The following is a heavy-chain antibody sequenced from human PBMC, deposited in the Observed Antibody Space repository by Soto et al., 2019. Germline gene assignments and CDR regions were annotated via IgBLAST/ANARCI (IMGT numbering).Heavy chain of an antibody. CDR3: ATDPLLLRGPKYGMDV. Sequence: PSETLSLTCTVSGGSISSSSYYWCWIRQPPGKGLEWIGSIYYSGSTYYNPSLKSRVTISVDTSKNQFSLKLSSVTAADTAVYYCATDPLLLRGPKYGMDVWGQGTTVTVSS. J-gene: IGHJ6*02. CDR2: IYYSGST. V-gene: IGHV4-39*01. D-gene: IGHD3-10*01. CDR1: GGSISSSSYY.